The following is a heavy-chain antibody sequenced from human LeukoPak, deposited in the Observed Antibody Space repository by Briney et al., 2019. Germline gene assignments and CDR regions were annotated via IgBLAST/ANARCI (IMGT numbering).Heavy chain of an antibody. Sequence: GGSLRLSFAASGFTFSSYAMSWVRQAPGKGLEWVSAISGSGGSTYYADSVKGRFTISRDNSKNTLYLQMNSLRAEDTAVYYCAKDRSAFGVVTLPYFDYWGQGTLVTVSS. CDR1: GFTFSSYA. CDR2: ISGSGGST. J-gene: IGHJ4*02. V-gene: IGHV3-23*01. D-gene: IGHD3-3*01. CDR3: AKDRSAFGVVTLPYFDY.